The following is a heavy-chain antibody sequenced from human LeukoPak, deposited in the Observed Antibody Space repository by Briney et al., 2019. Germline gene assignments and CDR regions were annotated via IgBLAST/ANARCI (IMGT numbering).Heavy chain of an antibody. J-gene: IGHJ1*01. CDR1: GFTFSSYA. Sequence: GGSLRLSCAASGFTFSSYAMHWVRQAPGKGLEWVAVISYDGSNKYYADSVKGRFTISRDNSKNTLYLQMNSLRAEDTAVYYCAKDSGYCSGGSCFEYFQHWGQGTLVTVSS. D-gene: IGHD2-15*01. V-gene: IGHV3-30-3*01. CDR3: AKDSGYCSGGSCFEYFQH. CDR2: ISYDGSNK.